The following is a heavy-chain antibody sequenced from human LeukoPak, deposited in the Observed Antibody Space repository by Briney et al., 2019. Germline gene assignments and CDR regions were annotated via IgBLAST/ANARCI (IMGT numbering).Heavy chain of an antibody. J-gene: IGHJ6*03. Sequence: SSETLSLTCTVTGGSISSSSYYWGWIRQPPGKGLEWFVSIYYSGITYYNPSHERRVTISEDTSKNQFSPIQRSVTAADTAVYFSASQASDYFSYYLDVCGKGTTVTVSS. V-gene: IGHV4-39*01. CDR1: GGSISSSSYY. CDR2: IYYSGIT. CDR3: ASQASDYFSYYLDV.